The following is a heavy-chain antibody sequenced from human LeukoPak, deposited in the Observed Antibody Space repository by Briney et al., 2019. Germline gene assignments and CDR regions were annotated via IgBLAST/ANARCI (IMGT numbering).Heavy chain of an antibody. CDR2: IYSGGTT. D-gene: IGHD5-12*01. V-gene: IGHV3-53*01. CDR1: AFNVSNNY. J-gene: IGHJ4*02. CDR3: ARDGSGYGGYFDL. Sequence: GGSLRLSCAASAFNVSNNYMSWDRQAQGKGLELVSVIYSGGTTYYADSVKGRFTISRHNSKNTLYLTMNSVGRDGPSLYYCARDGSGYGGYFDLWGQGTLVTVSS.